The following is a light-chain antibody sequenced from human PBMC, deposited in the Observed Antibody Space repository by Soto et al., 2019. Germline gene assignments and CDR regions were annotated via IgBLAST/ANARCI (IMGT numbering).Light chain of an antibody. CDR2: EVT. CDR3: SSYTTSDTWV. CDR1: SSDIGAYNH. J-gene: IGLJ3*02. Sequence: QSVLTQPASVSGSPGQSITISCTGTSSDIGAYNHVSWYQQYPGKAPTHMIYEVTNRPSGVSSRFSGSKSGNTASLTIPGLQAEDEGDYYCSSYTTSDTWVFGGGTKVTVL. V-gene: IGLV2-14*01.